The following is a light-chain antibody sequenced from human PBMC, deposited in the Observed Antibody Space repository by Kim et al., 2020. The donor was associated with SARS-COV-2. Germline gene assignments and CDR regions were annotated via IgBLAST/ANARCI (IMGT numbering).Light chain of an antibody. Sequence: SASVGDRVTVTCQASQDINNFLNWYQQKPGKAPELLIYDASKLETGVPSRFSGSGSGTDFTFSINSLQPEDIATYYCQQYDNLPLTFGGGTKLEI. J-gene: IGKJ4*01. V-gene: IGKV1-33*01. CDR3: QQYDNLPLT. CDR1: QDINNF. CDR2: DAS.